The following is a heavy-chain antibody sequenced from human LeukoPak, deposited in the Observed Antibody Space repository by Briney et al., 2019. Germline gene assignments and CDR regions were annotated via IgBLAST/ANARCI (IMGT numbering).Heavy chain of an antibody. CDR1: GFTFSSYE. D-gene: IGHD3-10*01. CDR3: ASTGGYGSGTYDYYYFGMDV. Sequence: GGSLRLTCAASGFTFSSYEMNWVRQAPGKGLEWVAYITSSGRIIYYADSVKGRFTISRDNAKNSLYLQMNSLRAEDTAVYYCASTGGYGSGTYDYYYFGMDVWGQGTTVTVSS. J-gene: IGHJ6*02. CDR2: ITSSGRII. V-gene: IGHV3-48*03.